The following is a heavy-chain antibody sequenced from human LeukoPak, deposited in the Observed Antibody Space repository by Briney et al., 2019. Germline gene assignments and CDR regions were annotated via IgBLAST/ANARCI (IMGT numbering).Heavy chain of an antibody. V-gene: IGHV3-9*01. D-gene: IGHD1-26*01. CDR3: TKDMTWELTGAFDI. Sequence: PGRSLRLSCAASGFTFDDYAMHWVRQAPGKGLEWVSDISWNSGSIGYADSVKGRFTISRDNAKNSLYLQMNSLRAEDTALYYCTKDMTWELTGAFDIWGQGTMVTVSS. CDR2: ISWNSGSI. CDR1: GFTFDDYA. J-gene: IGHJ3*02.